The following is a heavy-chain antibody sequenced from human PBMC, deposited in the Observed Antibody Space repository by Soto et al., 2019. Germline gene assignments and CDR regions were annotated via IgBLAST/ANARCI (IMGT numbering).Heavy chain of an antibody. CDR3: AKDMYHGSGWLENGMDV. D-gene: IGHD6-19*01. Sequence: PGGSLRLSCAASGFTFDDYAMHWVRQAPGKGLEWVSGISWNSGSIGYADSVKGRFTISRDNAKNSLYLQMNSLRAEDTALYYCAKDMYHGSGWLENGMDVWGQGTTVTVSS. J-gene: IGHJ6*02. CDR1: GFTFDDYA. V-gene: IGHV3-9*01. CDR2: ISWNSGSI.